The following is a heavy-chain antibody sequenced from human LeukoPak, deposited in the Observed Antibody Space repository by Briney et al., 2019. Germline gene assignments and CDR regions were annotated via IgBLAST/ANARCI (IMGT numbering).Heavy chain of an antibody. CDR2: IKRKTDSSAT. V-gene: IGHV3-73*01. CDR3: TQYYYDSSGYPHPGY. D-gene: IGHD3-22*01. CDR1: GFIFSGSA. J-gene: IGHJ4*02. Sequence: PGGSLRLSCAASGFIFSGSAIHWVRQASGKGLEWVGRIKRKTDSSATAYAASVTGRFTISRDDSKNTAYLQMNSLKTEDTAVYYCTQYYYDSSGYPHPGYWGQGTLVTVSS.